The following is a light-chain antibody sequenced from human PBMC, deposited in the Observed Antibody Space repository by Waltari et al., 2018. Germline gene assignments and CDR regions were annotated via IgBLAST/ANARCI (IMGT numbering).Light chain of an antibody. CDR1: QSVGRA. CDR2: DAS. J-gene: IGKJ1*01. V-gene: IGKV3-20*01. CDR3: QMYVRLPVT. Sequence: EIVLTQSPGTLALSPGERAPLACRASQSVGRALAWYQQKPGQAPRLLIYDASSRATGISDKFSGSGSGTDFSLTISRVEPEDFAVYFCQMYVRLPVTFGQGTKVEVK.